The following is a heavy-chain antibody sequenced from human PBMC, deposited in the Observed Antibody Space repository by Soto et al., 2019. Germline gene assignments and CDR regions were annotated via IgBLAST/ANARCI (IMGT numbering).Heavy chain of an antibody. J-gene: IGHJ6*03. CDR2: ISGSGGST. D-gene: IGHD3-3*01. Sequence: PGGSLRLSCAASGFTFSSYAMSWVRQAPGKGLEWVSAISGSGGSTYYADSVKGRFTISRDNSKNTLYLQMNSLRAEDTAVYYCAKDLAISRGYYYYYMDVRAKRTTVTVSS. V-gene: IGHV3-23*01. CDR1: GFTFSSYA. CDR3: AKDLAISRGYYYYYMDV.